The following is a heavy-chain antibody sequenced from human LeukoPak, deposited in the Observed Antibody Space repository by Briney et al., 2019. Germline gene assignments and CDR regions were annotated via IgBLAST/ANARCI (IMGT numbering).Heavy chain of an antibody. CDR1: GFTFSSYA. V-gene: IGHV3-23*01. Sequence: PGGSLRLSCAASGFTFSSYAMSWVRQARGEGLEWVSVISDSGGSTYYADAVKGRFTISRDNSKNTVYMQMNNLRAEDMAVYYCAKGSTIPWGEFDIWGQGTMVTVSS. CDR3: AKGSTIPWGEFDI. J-gene: IGHJ3*02. D-gene: IGHD3-3*01. CDR2: ISDSGGST.